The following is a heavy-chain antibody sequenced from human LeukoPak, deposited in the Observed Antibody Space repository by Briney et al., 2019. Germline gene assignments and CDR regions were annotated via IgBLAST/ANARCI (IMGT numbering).Heavy chain of an antibody. Sequence: PGGSLRLSCAASGFSFDIYTMDWVRQAPGKGLEWVSSISGNSIYIYYADSLKGRFTISRNNAKNSLFLQMNSLRAEDTAVYYCARTPPDIVGLTYTTPYDYWGQGTLVTVSS. CDR2: ISGNSIYI. CDR1: GFSFDIYT. V-gene: IGHV3-21*01. CDR3: ARTPPDIVGLTYTTPYDY. D-gene: IGHD1-14*01. J-gene: IGHJ4*02.